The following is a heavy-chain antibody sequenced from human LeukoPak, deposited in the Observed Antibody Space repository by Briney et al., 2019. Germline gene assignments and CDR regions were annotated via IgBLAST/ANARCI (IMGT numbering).Heavy chain of an antibody. CDR3: AKHLHQGSYHDYYYGMDV. J-gene: IGHJ6*02. Sequence: GGSLTLSWAASGFSFSSYAMSWVRQVQGDGLEWVSAIRSCGDSTDYADSVKGQFTVSRDNSRNTLYLQMNSLRADDTALYYCAKHLHQGSYHDYYYGMDVWGQGTTVTVSS. CDR2: IRSCGDST. CDR1: GFSFSSYA. D-gene: IGHD1-14*01. V-gene: IGHV3-23*01.